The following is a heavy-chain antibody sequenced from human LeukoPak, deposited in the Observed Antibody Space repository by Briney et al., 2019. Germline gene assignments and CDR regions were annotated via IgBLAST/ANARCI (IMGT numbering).Heavy chain of an antibody. V-gene: IGHV3-21*01. CDR1: AFTFSSYG. Sequence: GGSLRLSCAASAFTFSSYGMHWVRQAPGKGLEWVSSISSSSSYIYYADSVKGRFTISRDNAKNSLYLQMNSLRAEDTAVYYCARVRSSWSSNWFDPWGQGTLVTVSS. J-gene: IGHJ5*02. CDR2: ISSSSSYI. D-gene: IGHD6-13*01. CDR3: ARVRSSWSSNWFDP.